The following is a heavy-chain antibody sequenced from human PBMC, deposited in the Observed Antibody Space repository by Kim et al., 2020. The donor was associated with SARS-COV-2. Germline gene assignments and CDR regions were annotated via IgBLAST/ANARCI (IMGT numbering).Heavy chain of an antibody. J-gene: IGHJ5*02. CDR1: GDSISSYY. CDR2: ISYDGST. D-gene: IGHD2-21*01. Sequence: SETLSLTCTVSGDSISSYYSNWIRQPPGRALEWIGYISYDGSTKYNPSLKSRVTISVDMSKNQFFLKLNSVTASDTAVYYCARGIPVGFTPSTWFDPWGQGALVTVSS. CDR3: ARGIPVGFTPSTWFDP. V-gene: IGHV4-59*13.